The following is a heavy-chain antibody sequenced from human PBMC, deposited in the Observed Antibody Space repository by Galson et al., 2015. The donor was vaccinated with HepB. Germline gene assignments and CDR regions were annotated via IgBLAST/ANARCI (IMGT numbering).Heavy chain of an antibody. J-gene: IGHJ4*02. V-gene: IGHV3-30*18. CDR2: ISYDGSNK. CDR1: GFTFSSYG. CDR3: AKSIVVVTATDIPWYFDY. Sequence: SLRLSCAASGFTFSSYGMHWVRQAPGKGLEWVAVISYDGSNKYYADSVKGRFTISRDNSKNTLYLQMNSLRAEDTAVYYCAKSIVVVTATDIPWYFDYWGQGTLVTVSS. D-gene: IGHD2-21*02.